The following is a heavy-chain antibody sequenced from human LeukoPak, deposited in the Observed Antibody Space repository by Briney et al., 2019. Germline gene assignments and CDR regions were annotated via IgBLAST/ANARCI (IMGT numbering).Heavy chain of an antibody. CDR2: IYPGDSDT. V-gene: IGHV5-51*01. J-gene: IGHJ4*02. Sequence: GESLKISCKGSGYSFTSYWLGWVRPMPGKGLEWMGIIYPGDSDTRYSPPFQGQVTISADKSISTAYLQWSSLKASDTAMYYCARQENVPYYFDYWGQGTLVTVSS. CDR3: ARQENVPYYFDY. CDR1: GYSFTSYW.